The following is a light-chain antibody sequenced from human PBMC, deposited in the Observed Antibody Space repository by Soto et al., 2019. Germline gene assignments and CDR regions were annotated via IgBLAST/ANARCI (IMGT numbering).Light chain of an antibody. V-gene: IGKV1-6*01. CDR3: LQDYSYPRT. CDR1: QDIRTE. CDR2: ATS. Sequence: AIQMTQSPSSLSASVGDRVTITCRASQDIRTELGWYQQKPGNAPKLLIYATSILQSGVPSRFSGIGSGTGFTLTISSLQPEDFATYYCLQDYSYPRTFGQGTKVDIK. J-gene: IGKJ1*01.